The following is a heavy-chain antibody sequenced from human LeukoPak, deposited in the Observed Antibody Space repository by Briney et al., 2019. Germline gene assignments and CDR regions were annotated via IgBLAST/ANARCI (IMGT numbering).Heavy chain of an antibody. D-gene: IGHD6-19*01. Sequence: SSETLSLTCTVSGGSISSYYWSWIRQPPGKGLEWIGYIYYSGSTNYNPSLKSRVTISVDTSENQFSLKLSSVTAADTAVYYCARHFISSGWTYAFDIWGQGTMVTVSS. CDR3: ARHFISSGWTYAFDI. V-gene: IGHV4-59*08. CDR2: IYYSGST. CDR1: GGSISSYY. J-gene: IGHJ3*02.